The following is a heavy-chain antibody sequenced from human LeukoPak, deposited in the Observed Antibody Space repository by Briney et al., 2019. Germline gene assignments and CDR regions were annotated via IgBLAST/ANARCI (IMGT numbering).Heavy chain of an antibody. D-gene: IGHD2-2*01. CDR3: ARDQTHCSSTSCYYYYGMDV. CDR2: IYYSGST. J-gene: IGHJ6*02. CDR1: GGSISSGGYY. Sequence: PSETLSLTCTVSGGSISSGGYYWSWIRQHPGKGLEWIGYIYYSGSTYYNPSLKSRVTISVDTSKNQFSLKLSSVTAADTAVYYCARDQTHCSSTSCYYYYGMDVWGQGTTVTVSS. V-gene: IGHV4-31*03.